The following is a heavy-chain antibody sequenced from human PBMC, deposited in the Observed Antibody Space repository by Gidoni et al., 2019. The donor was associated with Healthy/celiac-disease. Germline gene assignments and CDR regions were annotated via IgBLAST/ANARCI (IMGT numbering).Heavy chain of an antibody. CDR2: ISSSSSTI. D-gene: IGHD3-10*01. V-gene: IGHV3-48*02. CDR3: ARRTYYYGSGSYDWYFDL. CDR1: GFTFSSYS. Sequence: LVQPGGSLRLSCAASGFTFSSYSMNWVRQAPGKGLEWVSYISSSSSTIYYADSVKGRFTISIDNAKNSLYLQMNSLRDEDTAVYYCARRTYYYGSGSYDWYFDLWGRGTLVTVSS. J-gene: IGHJ2*01.